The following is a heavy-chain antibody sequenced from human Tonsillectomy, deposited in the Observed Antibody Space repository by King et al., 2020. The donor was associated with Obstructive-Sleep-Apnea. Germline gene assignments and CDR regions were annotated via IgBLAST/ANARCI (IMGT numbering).Heavy chain of an antibody. J-gene: IGHJ3*02. V-gene: IGHV1-69*01. CDR3: ARVLHYYDSSGYSIDAFDI. D-gene: IGHD3-22*01. CDR2: IIPIFGTA. CDR1: GGTFSSYA. Sequence: QLVPSGAEVKKPGSSVKVSCKASGGTFSSYAISWVRQAPGQGLEWMGGIIPIFGTANYAQKFQGRVTITADESTSTAYMELSSLRSEDTAVYYCARVLHYYDSSGYSIDAFDIWGQGTMVTVSS.